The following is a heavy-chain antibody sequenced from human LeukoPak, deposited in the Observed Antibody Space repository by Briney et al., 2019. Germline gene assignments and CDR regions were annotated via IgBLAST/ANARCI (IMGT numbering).Heavy chain of an antibody. CDR2: IIPILGIA. V-gene: IGHV1-69*04. CDR3: VKSAGKDGYRDVFDI. J-gene: IGHJ3*02. CDR1: GGTFSSYA. D-gene: IGHD5-24*01. Sequence: SVKVSCKASGGTFSSYAISWVRQAPGQGLEWMGRIIPILGIANYAQKFQGRVTITADKSTSTAYMELSSLRAEDTAVYHCVKSAGKDGYRDVFDIWGQGTVVTVSS.